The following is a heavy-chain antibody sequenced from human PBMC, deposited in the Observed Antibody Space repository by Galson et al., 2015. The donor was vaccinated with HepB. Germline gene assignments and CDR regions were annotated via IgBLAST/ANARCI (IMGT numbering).Heavy chain of an antibody. J-gene: IGHJ5*02. V-gene: IGHV1-69*13. CDR2: IIPIFGTA. CDR3: ARSGGPAAIGDYNWFDP. Sequence: SVKVSCKASGGTFSSYAISWVRQAPGQGLEWMGGIIPIFGTANYAQKFQGRVTITADESTSTAYMELSSLRSEDTAVYYCARSGGPAAIGDYNWFDPWGQGTLVTVSS. D-gene: IGHD2-2*01. CDR1: GGTFSSYA.